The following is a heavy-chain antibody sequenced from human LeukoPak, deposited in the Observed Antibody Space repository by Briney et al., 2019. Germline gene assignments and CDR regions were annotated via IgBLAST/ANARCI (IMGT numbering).Heavy chain of an antibody. V-gene: IGHV3-30*18. CDR3: AKSSDSSGYYSAEYFQH. CDR1: GFTFSSYG. J-gene: IGHJ1*01. Sequence: GGSLRLSCAASGFTFSSYGMHWVRQAPGKGLEWVAVISYDGSNKYYADSVKGRFTISRDNSKNTLYLQMNSRRAEDTAMYYCAKSSDSSGYYSAEYFQHWGQGTLVTVSS. CDR2: ISYDGSNK. D-gene: IGHD3-22*01.